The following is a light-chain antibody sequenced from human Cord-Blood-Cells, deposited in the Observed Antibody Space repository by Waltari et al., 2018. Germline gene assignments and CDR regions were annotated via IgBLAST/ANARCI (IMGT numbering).Light chain of an antibody. CDR2: EDN. J-gene: IGLJ3*02. CDR1: SGSIASNY. V-gene: IGLV6-57*03. Sequence: NFMLTQPHSVSESPGKTVTISCTRSSGSIASNYVQWYQQRPGSAPTTVIYEDNQRPAGAPERFSGSIDSSSNSASRTISGLKTEDEADYYCQSYDSSNQVFGGGTKLTVL. CDR3: QSYDSSNQV.